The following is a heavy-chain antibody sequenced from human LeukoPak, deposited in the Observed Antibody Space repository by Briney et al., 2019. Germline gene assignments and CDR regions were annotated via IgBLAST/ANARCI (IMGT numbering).Heavy chain of an antibody. J-gene: IGHJ3*02. V-gene: IGHV3-23*05. CDR1: GFNFGSYD. CDR2: INTDGSNT. Sequence: GGSLRLSCAASGFNFGSYDMNWVRQAPGKGLEYLSTINTDGSNTWYADSVKGRFTISRDNSKSTVFLHMNNLRHEDTATYYCAKRVNGAFDIRGQGTMVSVSS. CDR3: AKRVNGAFDI.